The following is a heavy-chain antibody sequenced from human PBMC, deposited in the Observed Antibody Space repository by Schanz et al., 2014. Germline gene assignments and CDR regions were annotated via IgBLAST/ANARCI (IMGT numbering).Heavy chain of an antibody. CDR2: ISYHGSER. CDR3: ARVWKDQYIVVRSGWSDGMDV. V-gene: IGHV3-30*03. J-gene: IGHJ6*02. D-gene: IGHD3-22*01. Sequence: QVQLVESGGGVVQPGRSLRLSCAGSGFSFSDYGMHWVRQAPGMGLEWVAVISYHGSERYYTDSVKGRFTVSRDNSKNTLYLQMNSLRAGDTAVYYCARVWKDQYIVVRSGWSDGMDVWGQGTAVTVSS. CDR1: GFSFSDYG.